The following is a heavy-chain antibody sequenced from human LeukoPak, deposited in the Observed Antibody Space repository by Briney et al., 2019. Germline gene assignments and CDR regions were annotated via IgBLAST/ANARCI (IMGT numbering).Heavy chain of an antibody. J-gene: IGHJ3*01. Sequence: GGSLRLSCAASGFTFSNYWMTWVRQAPGKGLEWVANTKEDASEKYYVDSVRGRFTTSRDNAKNSLYLQMSSLRAEDTAVYYCARLHSGRYYGDAFDVWGQGTVVTVSS. CDR2: TKEDASEK. V-gene: IGHV3-7*03. CDR1: GFTFSNYW. D-gene: IGHD1-26*01. CDR3: ARLHSGRYYGDAFDV.